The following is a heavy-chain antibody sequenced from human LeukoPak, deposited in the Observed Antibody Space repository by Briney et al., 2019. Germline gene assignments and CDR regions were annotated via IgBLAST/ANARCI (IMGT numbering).Heavy chain of an antibody. V-gene: IGHV3-9*03. J-gene: IGHJ3*02. CDR2: ISWNSGSI. Sequence: GRSLRLSCAASGFTFDDYAMHWVRQAPGKGLEWVSGISWNSGSIGYADSVKGRFTISRDNAKNSLCLQMNSLRAEDMALYYCASGGSWDAFDIWGQGTMVTVSS. CDR1: GFTFDDYA. D-gene: IGHD1-26*01. CDR3: ASGGSWDAFDI.